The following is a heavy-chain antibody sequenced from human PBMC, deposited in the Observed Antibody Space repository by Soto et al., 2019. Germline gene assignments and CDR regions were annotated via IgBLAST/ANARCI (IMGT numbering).Heavy chain of an antibody. CDR1: GFTFSSTS. D-gene: IGHD6-25*01. CDR2: ISTSSGTI. V-gene: IGHV3-48*01. CDR3: ARGLNKAALSFEY. J-gene: IGHJ4*01. Sequence: GGSLRLSCAASGFTFSSTSMYWVRQAPGKGLEWVSYISTSSGTIYYADSVKGRFTISRDNAKNSLYLQMNSLRAEDTALYYCARGLNKAALSFEYWGQGTLVTVSS.